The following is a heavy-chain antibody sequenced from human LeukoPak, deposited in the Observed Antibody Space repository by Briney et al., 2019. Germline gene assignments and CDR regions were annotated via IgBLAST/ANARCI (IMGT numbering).Heavy chain of an antibody. Sequence: ASVKVSCKASGYTFTSYAMNWVRQAPGQGLEWMGWINTNTGNPTYAQGFTGRFVFSLDTSVSTAYLQISSLKAEDTAVYYCARIGVLECGGSCYYYYYYMDVWGKGTTVTVSS. D-gene: IGHD2-15*01. CDR1: GYTFTSYA. CDR2: INTNTGNP. V-gene: IGHV7-4-1*02. J-gene: IGHJ6*03. CDR3: ARIGVLECGGSCYYYYYYMDV.